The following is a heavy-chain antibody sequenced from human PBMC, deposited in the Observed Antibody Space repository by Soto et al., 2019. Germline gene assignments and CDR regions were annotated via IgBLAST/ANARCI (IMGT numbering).Heavy chain of an antibody. D-gene: IGHD3-10*01. J-gene: IGHJ5*02. CDR3: ARTFTMIRGVANGDWFDH. CDR2: INGGEGNS. Sequence: SVKVSFKSSGYSFIDFALHWVRQAPGQTLEWLGWINGGEGNSKYSQKFKDRVTLTRDTSASTAYMDLSSLRPEDTAIYYCARTFTMIRGVANGDWFDHWGQGTLVTVSS. V-gene: IGHV1-3*01. CDR1: GYSFIDFA.